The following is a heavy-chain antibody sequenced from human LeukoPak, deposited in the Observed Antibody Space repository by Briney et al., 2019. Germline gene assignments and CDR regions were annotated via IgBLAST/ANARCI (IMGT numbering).Heavy chain of an antibody. J-gene: IGHJ4*02. Sequence: GGSLRLSCAASGFTFSSYAMSWVRQAPGKGLEWVSAISGSGGSTYYADSVKGRFTISRDNSKNTLFLQMNSLRVEDTAIYYCAKSWLRLGGDYWGQGTLVTVSS. CDR2: ISGSGGST. CDR1: GFTFSSYA. D-gene: IGHD5-12*01. CDR3: AKSWLRLGGDY. V-gene: IGHV3-23*01.